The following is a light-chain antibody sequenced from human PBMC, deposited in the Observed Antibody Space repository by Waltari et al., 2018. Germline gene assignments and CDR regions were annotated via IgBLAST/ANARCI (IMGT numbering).Light chain of an antibody. Sequence: QSALTQPRSVSGSPGPSVTISCTGTSSDVGGHNYVSWFQQHAGKAPRLMIYDVSGRPSGVPGRFSGSKSGNTASLTISGLQAEDEADYYCCSYAGSYTWVFGGGTKLTVL. CDR2: DVS. CDR3: CSYAGSYTWV. V-gene: IGLV2-11*01. J-gene: IGLJ3*02. CDR1: SSDVGGHNY.